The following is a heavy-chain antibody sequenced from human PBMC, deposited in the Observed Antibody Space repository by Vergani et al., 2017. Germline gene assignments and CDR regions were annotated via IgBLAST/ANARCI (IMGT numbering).Heavy chain of an antibody. CDR1: GFTFSSYA. D-gene: IGHD2-21*02. V-gene: IGHV3-23*01. CDR3: AKVMDAYCGGDCYSFQH. Sequence: EVQLLESGGGLVQPGGSLRLSCAASGFTFSSYAMSWVRQAPGKGLEWVSAVSGSGGGTYYADSVKGRFTLSRDNSKNTLYLQMSSLRAEDTAVYYCAKVMDAYCGGDCYSFQHWGQGTLVTVSS. CDR2: VSGSGGGT. J-gene: IGHJ1*01.